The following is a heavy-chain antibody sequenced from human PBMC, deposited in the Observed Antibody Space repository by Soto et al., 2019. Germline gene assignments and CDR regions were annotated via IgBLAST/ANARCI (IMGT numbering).Heavy chain of an antibody. Sequence: PSQTLSLTCAISGDSVSSNSAAWNWLSQSPSRGLEWLGRTYYRSKWYNDYAPSVKSQITINPDTSRNQFSLQLNSVTPEDTAVYYCARERGVLSEAFDIWGQGTVVTVSS. CDR3: ARERGVLSEAFDI. V-gene: IGHV6-1*01. D-gene: IGHD3-10*01. CDR1: GDSVSSNSAA. CDR2: TYYRSKWYN. J-gene: IGHJ3*02.